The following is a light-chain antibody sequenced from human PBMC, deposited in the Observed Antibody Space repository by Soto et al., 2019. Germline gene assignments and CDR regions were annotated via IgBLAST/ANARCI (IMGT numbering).Light chain of an antibody. CDR3: QQTSKTLWT. CDR2: AAS. J-gene: IGKJ1*01. V-gene: IGKV1-39*01. CDR1: QSITNY. Sequence: DIQMTQSPSSLSASVGDRVTITCRASQSITNYLNWYQQKPGKAPKLLIFAASSLNDGVPSRFSGSGSGTYFTLTIASLQPEDFATYYCQQTSKTLWTFGQGTKVEVK.